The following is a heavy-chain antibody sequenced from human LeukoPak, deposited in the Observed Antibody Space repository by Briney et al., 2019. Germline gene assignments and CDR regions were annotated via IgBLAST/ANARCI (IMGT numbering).Heavy chain of an antibody. D-gene: IGHD1-26*01. V-gene: IGHV3-15*01. CDR2: IKSKTAGETI. CDR3: ATSSGSGAAGAFNV. J-gene: IGHJ3*01. CDR1: GFTFSNAW. Sequence: PGGSLRLSCAASGFTFSNAWMNWVRQATGKGLEWVGRIKSKTAGETIDYAAPVKGRFTISRDDSRATLSLQMDSLKTEDTSVYYCATSSGSGAAGAFNVWGQGTMVTVSS.